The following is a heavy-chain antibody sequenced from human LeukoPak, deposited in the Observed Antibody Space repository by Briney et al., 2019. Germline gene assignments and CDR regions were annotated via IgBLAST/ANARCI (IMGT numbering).Heavy chain of an antibody. CDR3: ARDRFYAFDI. CDR1: GFTFSTYS. J-gene: IGHJ3*02. Sequence: GGSLRLSCAASGFTFSTYSMNWVRQAPGKGLEWISYISGSSSTIYYADSMKGRFTTSRDNAKNSLYLQMNSLRDEDTAVYFCARDRFYAFDIWGQGTMVTVSS. V-gene: IGHV3-48*02. CDR2: ISGSSSTI.